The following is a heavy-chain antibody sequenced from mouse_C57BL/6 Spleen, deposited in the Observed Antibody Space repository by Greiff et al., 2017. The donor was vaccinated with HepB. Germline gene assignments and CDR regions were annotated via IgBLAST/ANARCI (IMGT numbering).Heavy chain of an antibody. Sequence: VQVVESGPELVKPGASVKISCKASGYSFTSYYIHWVKQRPGQGLEWIGWIYPGSGNTKYNEKFKGKATLTADTSSSTAYMQLSSLTSEDSAVYYCARGGTTVVAPYYFDYWGQGTTLTVSS. CDR2: IYPGSGNT. CDR1: GYSFTSYY. J-gene: IGHJ2*01. V-gene: IGHV1-66*01. CDR3: ARGGTTVVAPYYFDY. D-gene: IGHD1-1*01.